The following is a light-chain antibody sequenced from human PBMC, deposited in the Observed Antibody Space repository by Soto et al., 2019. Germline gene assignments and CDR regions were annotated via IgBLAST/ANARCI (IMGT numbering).Light chain of an antibody. Sequence: QSALTQPASVSGSPGQSITISCTGTSSDVGGYNYVSWYQQHPGKATKLMIYNVSNRPSGVSNRFSGSKSGNTASLTISGLQAEDEAGYYCSSYTSSSTLVVFGGGTQLTVL. J-gene: IGLJ2*01. CDR2: NVS. CDR3: SSYTSSSTLVV. CDR1: SSDVGGYNY. V-gene: IGLV2-14*01.